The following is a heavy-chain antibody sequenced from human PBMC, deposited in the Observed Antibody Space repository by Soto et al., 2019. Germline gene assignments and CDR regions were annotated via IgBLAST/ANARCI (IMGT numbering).Heavy chain of an antibody. CDR2: ISDSGAST. V-gene: IGHV3-23*01. CDR3: EDGKRDVGAVSAFLRNRSSDL. J-gene: IGHJ2*01. Sequence: GKGLEWVSTISDSGASTFYTDSVKGRFTISRDNSKNTLYVQMDSLRAEDTVIYQAEDGKRDVGAVSAFLRNRSSDL. D-gene: IGHD2-15*01.